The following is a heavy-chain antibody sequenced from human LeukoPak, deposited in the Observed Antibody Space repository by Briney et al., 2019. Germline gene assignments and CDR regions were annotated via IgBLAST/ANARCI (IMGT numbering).Heavy chain of an antibody. CDR3: ALGKNFGYHYFDF. Sequence: GGSLRLSCVASGFSFSSYGMHWVRRAPGKGLEWMTFIRFDGSEKYYADSVKGRFTISRDDSKNTLFLQMSSLRPEDTAVYYCALGKNFGYHYFDFWGQGTLVTVSS. CDR1: GFSFSSYG. D-gene: IGHD2-2*03. J-gene: IGHJ4*02. V-gene: IGHV3-30*02. CDR2: IRFDGSEK.